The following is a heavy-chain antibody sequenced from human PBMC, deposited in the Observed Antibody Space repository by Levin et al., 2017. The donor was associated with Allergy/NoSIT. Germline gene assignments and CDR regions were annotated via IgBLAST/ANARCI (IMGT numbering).Heavy chain of an antibody. CDR2: IWYDGSNK. D-gene: IGHD5-12*01. Sequence: PAGGSLRLSCAASGFTFSSYGMHWVRQAPGKGLEWVAVIWYDGSNKYYADSVKGRFTISRDNSKNTLYLQMNSLRAEDTAVYYCARRQYIVATIFPRGAFDIWGQGTMVTVSS. CDR3: ARRQYIVATIFPRGAFDI. J-gene: IGHJ3*02. V-gene: IGHV3-33*01. CDR1: GFTFSSYG.